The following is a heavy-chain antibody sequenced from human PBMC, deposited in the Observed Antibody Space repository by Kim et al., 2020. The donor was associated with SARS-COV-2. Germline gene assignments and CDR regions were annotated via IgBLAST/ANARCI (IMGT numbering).Heavy chain of an antibody. Sequence: SETLSLTCTVSGGSISSYYWSWIRQPPGKGLEWIGYIYYSGSTNYNPSLKSRVTISVDTSKNQFSLKLSSVTAADTAVYYCARERITMVRGVIIRGGAFDIWGQGTMVTVSS. V-gene: IGHV4-59*01. CDR3: ARERITMVRGVIIRGGAFDI. D-gene: IGHD3-10*01. J-gene: IGHJ3*02. CDR2: IYYSGST. CDR1: GGSISSYY.